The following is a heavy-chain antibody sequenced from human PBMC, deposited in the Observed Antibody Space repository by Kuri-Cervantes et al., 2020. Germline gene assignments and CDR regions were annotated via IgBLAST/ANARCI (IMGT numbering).Heavy chain of an antibody. Sequence: GGSLRLSCAASGFTFSSYEMNWVRQAPGKGLEWVANINQDGSQKYYVDSVKGRFIISKDNAEYSLYLQMNSLTVEDTAVYFCAVHWGITFDNWGQGTLVTVSS. CDR1: GFTFSSYE. J-gene: IGHJ4*02. CDR2: INQDGSQK. CDR3: AVHWGITFDN. V-gene: IGHV3-7*01. D-gene: IGHD3-16*01.